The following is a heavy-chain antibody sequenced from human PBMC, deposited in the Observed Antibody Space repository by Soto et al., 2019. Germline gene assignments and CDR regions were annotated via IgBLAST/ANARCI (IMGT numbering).Heavy chain of an antibody. J-gene: IGHJ6*02. V-gene: IGHV3-23*01. CDR1: GFTFSSYA. CDR3: AKAGIAAAGTYYYGMDV. CDR2: ISGSGGST. D-gene: IGHD6-13*01. Sequence: LRLSCAASGFTFSSYAMSWVRQAPGKGLEWVSAISGSGGSTYYADSVKGRFTISRDNSKNTLYLQMNSLRAEDTAVYYCAKAGIAAAGTYYYGMDVWGQGTTVTVS.